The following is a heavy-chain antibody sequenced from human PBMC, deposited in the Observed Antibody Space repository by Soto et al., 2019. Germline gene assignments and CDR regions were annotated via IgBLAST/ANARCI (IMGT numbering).Heavy chain of an antibody. V-gene: IGHV4-34*01. CDR2: INHSGST. CDR1: GGSFRGYY. J-gene: IGHJ4*02. CDR3: ARGPYYYVH. Sequence: QVQLQQWGAGLLKPSETLSLTCAVYGGSFRGYYWSWIRHPPGKGLEWMGEINHSGSTNYNPSLKSRVTISVDTSKNQFSLKLSSVTAADTAVYYCARGPYYYVHWGQGTLVTVSS.